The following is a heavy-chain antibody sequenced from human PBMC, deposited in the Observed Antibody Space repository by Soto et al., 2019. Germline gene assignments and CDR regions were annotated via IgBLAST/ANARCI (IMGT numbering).Heavy chain of an antibody. V-gene: IGHV3-30*18. CDR3: AKDLYSSDWFNFFDS. Sequence: QVQLVESGGVVVQPGRSLRLSCAASGFSFSTTGMHWVRQAPGKGLEWVAMISHDGGAVHFADSVKGRFPISRDDSTNTLYLQMNSLRPEDTDVYYCAKDLYSSDWFNFFDSWGQGSLVTVSS. D-gene: IGHD6-19*01. CDR2: ISHDGGAV. J-gene: IGHJ5*01. CDR1: GFSFSTTG.